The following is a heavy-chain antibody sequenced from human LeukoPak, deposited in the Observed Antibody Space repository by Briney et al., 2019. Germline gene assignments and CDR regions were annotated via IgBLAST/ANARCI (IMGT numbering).Heavy chain of an antibody. CDR2: MGHFAGDI. D-gene: IGHD1-1*01. Sequence: KSGASLRLSCVAPGFTFKSASMSWVRQAPGKGLEWVAFMGHFAGDIFYADSVKGRFNISRDDAKDSVYLQMNSLRVDDTAVYFCARDPYTGRLFDYWGHGTLVAVSS. CDR1: GFTFKSAS. V-gene: IGHV3-21*01. J-gene: IGHJ4*01. CDR3: ARDPYTGRLFDY.